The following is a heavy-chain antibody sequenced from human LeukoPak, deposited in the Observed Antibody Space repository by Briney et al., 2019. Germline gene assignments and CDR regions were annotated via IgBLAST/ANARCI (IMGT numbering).Heavy chain of an antibody. V-gene: IGHV3-74*01. J-gene: IGHJ4*02. CDR2: IDSDDSST. Sequence: PGGSLRLSCAASGFTFSSYWMHWVRQAPGMGLAWVSRIDSDDSSTTYADSVKGRFTISRDNAKNTLYLQMNSLRAEDTAVYYCVRGIHSSSFFDHWGQGTLVTVSS. D-gene: IGHD6-6*01. CDR3: VRGIHSSSFFDH. CDR1: GFTFSSYW.